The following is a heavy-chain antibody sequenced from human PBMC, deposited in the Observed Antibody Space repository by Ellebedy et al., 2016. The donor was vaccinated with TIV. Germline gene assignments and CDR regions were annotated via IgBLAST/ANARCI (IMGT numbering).Heavy chain of an antibody. J-gene: IGHJ3*02. D-gene: IGHD3-22*01. CDR1: GFIFSNSA. V-gene: IGHV1-58*02. CDR2: IVVASGNT. CDR3: AAELYDTSGHCCSFDI. Sequence: AASVKVSCKASGFIFSNSAMQWARQARGQRLEWIGWIVVASGNTQYAQKLQERITITRDMSTSTVYMELSSPRSEDTAVYYCAAELYDTSGHCCSFDIWGQGTMVTVSS.